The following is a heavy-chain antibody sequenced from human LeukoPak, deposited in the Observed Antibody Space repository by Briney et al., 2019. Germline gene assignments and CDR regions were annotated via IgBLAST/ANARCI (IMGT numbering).Heavy chain of an antibody. J-gene: IGHJ4*02. D-gene: IGHD5-24*01. CDR2: INGDGSST. CDR3: ARDEAGSWLPRAFDY. CDR1: GFTFGSSW. Sequence: PGGSLRLSCAASGFTFGSSWMHWVRQAPGEGLVWVARINGDGSSTNYADSVKGRFTISRDNSKNTLYLQMNSLRAEDTAVYYCARDEAGSWLPRAFDYWGQGTLVTVSS. V-gene: IGHV3-74*01.